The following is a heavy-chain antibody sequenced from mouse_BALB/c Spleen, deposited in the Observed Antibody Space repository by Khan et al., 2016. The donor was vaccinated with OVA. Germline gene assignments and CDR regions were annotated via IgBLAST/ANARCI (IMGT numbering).Heavy chain of an antibody. Sequence: QCQLVQSGPELKKPGETVKISCKASGYTFTNYGMNWVKQAPGKGLKWMGWINTYTGEPTYADDFKGRFAFSLETSANTAYLQINNLKNEDTATYFCARAASYLFFDVWGAGTTVTVSA. J-gene: IGHJ1*01. CDR3: ARAASYLFFDV. D-gene: IGHD6-1*01. CDR1: GYTFTNYG. CDR2: INTYTGEP. V-gene: IGHV9-3-1*01.